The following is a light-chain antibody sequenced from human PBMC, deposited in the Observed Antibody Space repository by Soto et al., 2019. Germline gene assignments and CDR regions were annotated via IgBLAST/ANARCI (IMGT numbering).Light chain of an antibody. Sequence: QSALTQPASVSGSPGQSITISCTGTSSDVGGYNYVSWYQQHPGKAPKFLIYEVSNRPSGVSNRFSGSKSGNTASLTISGLQAEDEADYYGSSYTSTKTWVFGGGTKLTVL. CDR2: EVS. V-gene: IGLV2-14*01. CDR1: SSDVGGYNY. J-gene: IGLJ3*02. CDR3: SSYTSTKTWV.